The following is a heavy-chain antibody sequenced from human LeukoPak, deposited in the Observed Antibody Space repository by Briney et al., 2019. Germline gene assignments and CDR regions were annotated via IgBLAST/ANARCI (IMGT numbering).Heavy chain of an antibody. CDR1: GFTFSTYS. Sequence: GGSLTLSCAASGFTFSTYSMNWVRQAPGKGLEWVASISSGRGYIYYADSVKGRFSISRDNAKNSLYLQMNSLRAEDTAVYYCARQCYYYDSNESCDYWGQGTLVTVSS. V-gene: IGHV3-21*01. CDR2: ISSGRGYI. J-gene: IGHJ4*02. D-gene: IGHD3-22*01. CDR3: ARQCYYYDSNESCDY.